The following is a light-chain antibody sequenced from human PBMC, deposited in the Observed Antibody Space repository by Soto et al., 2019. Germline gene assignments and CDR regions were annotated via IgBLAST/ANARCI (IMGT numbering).Light chain of an antibody. J-gene: IGKJ2*01. CDR3: QQYGSSPPYT. CDR2: GSS. V-gene: IGKV3-20*01. CDR1: QTVSGDY. Sequence: EIVLTQSPGILSLSPGERATLSCRASQTVSGDYLAWYQQKPGQSPRLLIYGSSDRATGIPDRFSGSGSGTDFTLTINRVEPEDFAVYYCQQYGSSPPYTFGQGTTLEI.